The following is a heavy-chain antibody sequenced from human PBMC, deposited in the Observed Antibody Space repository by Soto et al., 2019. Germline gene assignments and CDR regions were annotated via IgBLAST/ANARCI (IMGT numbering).Heavy chain of an antibody. Sequence: EVQRLESGGGLVQPGGSLRLPCAASGFTFSKYAMSWVRQAPGKGLEWVSAISGSGGSTYYADSVKGRFTIYRDNYKNTLYLQMKSLRAEDTAVYYCAKDRYGDSYYYHGMDVWGQGTTVTVSS. CDR2: ISGSGGST. CDR3: AKDRYGDSYYYHGMDV. V-gene: IGHV3-23*01. CDR1: GFTFSKYA. J-gene: IGHJ6*02. D-gene: IGHD4-17*01.